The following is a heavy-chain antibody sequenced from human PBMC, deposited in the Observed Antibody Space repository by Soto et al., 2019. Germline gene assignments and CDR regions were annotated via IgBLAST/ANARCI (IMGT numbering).Heavy chain of an antibody. CDR3: ARVVGYCSSTSCYNWFDP. J-gene: IGHJ5*02. V-gene: IGHV1-3*01. CDR2: INAGNGNT. D-gene: IGHD2-2*01. CDR1: GYTFTSYA. Sequence: GASVKVSCKASGYTFTSYAMHWVRQAPGQRLEWMGWINAGNGNTKYSQKFQGRVTITRDTSASTAYMELSSLRSEDTAVYYCARVVGYCSSTSCYNWFDPWGQGTLVTVSS.